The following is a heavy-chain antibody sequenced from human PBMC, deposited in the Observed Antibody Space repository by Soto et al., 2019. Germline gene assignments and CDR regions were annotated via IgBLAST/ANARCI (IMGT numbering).Heavy chain of an antibody. Sequence: QVQLVQSGAEVKKPGSSVKVSCKASGGTFSSYTISWVRQAPGQGLEWMGRIIPILGIANYARKFQGRVTITADKSTSTAYMELSSLRSEDTAVYYCARRSSSRSPFDYWGQGTLVTVSS. J-gene: IGHJ4*02. CDR1: GGTFSSYT. CDR2: IIPILGIA. CDR3: ARRSSSRSPFDY. V-gene: IGHV1-69*02. D-gene: IGHD6-6*01.